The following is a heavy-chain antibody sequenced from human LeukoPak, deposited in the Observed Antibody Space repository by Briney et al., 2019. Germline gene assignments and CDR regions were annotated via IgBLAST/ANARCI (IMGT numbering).Heavy chain of an antibody. D-gene: IGHD3-3*01. V-gene: IGHV3-21*01. J-gene: IGHJ4*02. CDR3: ARDIPQGSGSDY. CDR2: ISSSSSYI. CDR1: GFTFSSYS. Sequence: GGSLRPSCAASGFTFSSYSMNWVRQAPGKGLEWVSSISSSSSYIYYADSVKGRFTISRDNAKNSLYLQMNSLRAEDTAVYYCARDIPQGSGSDYWGQGTLVTVSS.